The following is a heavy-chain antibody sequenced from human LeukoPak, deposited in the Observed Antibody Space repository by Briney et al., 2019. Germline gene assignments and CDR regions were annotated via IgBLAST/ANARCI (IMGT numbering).Heavy chain of an antibody. CDR3: ATIAVAGIHYFDY. D-gene: IGHD6-19*01. V-gene: IGHV1-69*13. CDR1: VDTFSSYA. CDR2: ILPIFGTA. J-gene: IGHJ4*02. Sequence: SVKVSCKASVDTFSSYAIRWVRPAPGQGLECVGGILPIFGTANYAQKFQGRVTITADESTSTAYMELSSLRSEDTAVYYCATIAVAGIHYFDYWGQGTLVTVSS.